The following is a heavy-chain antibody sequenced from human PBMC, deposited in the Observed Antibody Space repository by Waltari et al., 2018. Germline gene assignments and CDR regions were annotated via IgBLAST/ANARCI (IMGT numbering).Heavy chain of an antibody. V-gene: IGHV3-21*01. CDR1: GFTFSSYS. CDR3: ASLGLGYCSGGSCYSGYY. D-gene: IGHD2-15*01. Sequence: EVQLVESGGGLVRPGGSLRLSCAASGFTFSSYSMNWVRQAPGKGLEWVSSISSSSSYIYYADSVKGLFTISRDNAKNSLYLQMNSLIAEDTAVYYCASLGLGYCSGGSCYSGYYWGQGTLVTVSS. J-gene: IGHJ4*02. CDR2: ISSSSSYI.